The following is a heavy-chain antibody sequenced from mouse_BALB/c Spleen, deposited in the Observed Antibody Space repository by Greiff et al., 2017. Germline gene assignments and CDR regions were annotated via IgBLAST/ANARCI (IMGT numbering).Heavy chain of an antibody. D-gene: IGHD2-10*01. CDR1: GYSFTGYF. J-gene: IGHJ3*01. CDR2: INPYNGDT. V-gene: IGHV1-20*02. CDR3: ARWGAYYGGFAY. Sequence: VQLKESGPELVKPGASVKISCKASGYSFTGYFMNWVMQSHGKSLEWIGRINPYNGDTFYNQKFKGKATLTVDKSSSTAHMELRSLASEDSAVYYCARWGAYYGGFAYWGQGTLVTVSA.